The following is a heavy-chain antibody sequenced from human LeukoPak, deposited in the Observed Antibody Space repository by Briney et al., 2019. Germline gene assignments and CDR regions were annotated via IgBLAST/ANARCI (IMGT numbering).Heavy chain of an antibody. V-gene: IGHV3-30*18. D-gene: IGHD2-15*01. CDR3: AKDPGHCSGGSCYSILDY. J-gene: IGHJ4*02. CDR2: ISSDGSHK. CDR1: GFTFSNYG. Sequence: PGGSLRFSCSASGFTFSNYGMHWVRQAPGKGLEWLAVISSDGSHKFYGDSVTGRFAISRDNSKNTLYLQMNSLRPEDTAVYYCAKDPGHCSGGSCYSILDYWGQGTLVTVSS.